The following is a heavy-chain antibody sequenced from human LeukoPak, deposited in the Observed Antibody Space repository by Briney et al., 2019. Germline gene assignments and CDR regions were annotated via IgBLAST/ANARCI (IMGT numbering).Heavy chain of an antibody. Sequence: GGSLRLSCAASGFTFGSYWMHWVRQAPGKGLVWVSRINSDGSSTSYADSVKGRFTISRDNAKNTLYLQMNSLRAEDTAVYYCARALTRYCSGGSCYTPDYGMDVWGQGTTVTVSS. V-gene: IGHV3-74*01. CDR3: ARALTRYCSGGSCYTPDYGMDV. CDR2: INSDGSST. J-gene: IGHJ6*02. CDR1: GFTFGSYW. D-gene: IGHD2-15*01.